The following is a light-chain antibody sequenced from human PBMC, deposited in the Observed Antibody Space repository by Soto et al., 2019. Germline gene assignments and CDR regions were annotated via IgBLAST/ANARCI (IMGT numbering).Light chain of an antibody. CDR1: QSVSSY. J-gene: IGKJ5*01. CDR2: DAS. V-gene: IGKV3-11*01. Sequence: EIVLTQSPATLSLSPGERATLSCRASQSVSSYLAWYQQKPGQAPRLLIYDASNRATGIPARFSGSGSGTDFTLTIRSLEPEDFAVYYCQQRSNWPPAFGQGTRLDIK. CDR3: QQRSNWPPA.